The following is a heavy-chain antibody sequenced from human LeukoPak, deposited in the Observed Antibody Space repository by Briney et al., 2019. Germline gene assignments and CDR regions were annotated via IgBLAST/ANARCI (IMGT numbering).Heavy chain of an antibody. CDR2: IRSKANSYAT. J-gene: IGHJ6*03. CDR3: TSSWGGYSYYYYYYMDV. Sequence: GGSLRLSCAASGFTFSGSAMHWVRQASGKGLEWVGRIRSKANSYATAYAASVKGRFTISRDDSKNTAYLQMNSLKTEDTAVYYCTSSWGGYSYYYYYYMDVWGKGTTVTVSS. D-gene: IGHD2-21*01. CDR1: GFTFSGSA. V-gene: IGHV3-73*01.